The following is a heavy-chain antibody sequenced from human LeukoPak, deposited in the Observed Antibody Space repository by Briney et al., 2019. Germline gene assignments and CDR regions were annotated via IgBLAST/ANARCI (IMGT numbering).Heavy chain of an antibody. D-gene: IGHD6-13*01. CDR2: ISGSGGST. J-gene: IGHJ5*02. CDR3: ATHSSWQPNWFDP. Sequence: QPGGSLRLSCAASGSTFSSYAMSWVRQAPGKGLEWVSAISGSGGSTYYADSVKGRFTISRDNSKNTLYLQMNSLRAEDTAVYYCATHSSWQPNWFDPWGQGTLVTVSS. V-gene: IGHV3-23*01. CDR1: GSTFSSYA.